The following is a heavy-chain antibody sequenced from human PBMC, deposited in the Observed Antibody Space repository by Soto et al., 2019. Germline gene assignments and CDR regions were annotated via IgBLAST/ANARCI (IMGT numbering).Heavy chain of an antibody. CDR3: ARDLVIRGPGVVGAHDY. CDR1: GFTFSSYW. J-gene: IGHJ4*02. D-gene: IGHD1-26*01. V-gene: IGHV3-7*05. Sequence: HPGGSLRLSCAASGFTFSSYWMSWVRQAPGKGLEWVANIKQDGSEKYYVDSVKGRFTISRDNAKNSLYLQMNSLRAEDTAVYYCARDLVIRGPGVVGAHDYWGQGTLVTVSS. CDR2: IKQDGSEK.